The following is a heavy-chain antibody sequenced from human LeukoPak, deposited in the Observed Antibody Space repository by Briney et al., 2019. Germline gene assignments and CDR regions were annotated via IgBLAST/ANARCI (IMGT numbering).Heavy chain of an antibody. CDR3: ARDLPDYDFWSGYYKGFDY. Sequence: GGSLRLSCAGSGFIFSNYWMSWVRQAPGKGLEWVSSISSSSSYIYYADSVKGRFTISRDNAKNSLYLQMNSLRAEDTAVYYCARDLPDYDFWSGYYKGFDYWGQGTLVTVSS. V-gene: IGHV3-21*01. J-gene: IGHJ4*02. CDR1: GFIFSNYW. CDR2: ISSSSSYI. D-gene: IGHD3-3*01.